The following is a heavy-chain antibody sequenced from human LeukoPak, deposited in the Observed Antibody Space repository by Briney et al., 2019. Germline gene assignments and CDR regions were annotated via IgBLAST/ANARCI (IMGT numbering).Heavy chain of an antibody. D-gene: IGHD3-22*01. CDR1: GGSISSTSYY. J-gene: IGHJ6*03. CDR3: ASLPYYYDSSGYYFGYMDV. Sequence: PSETLSLTCTVSGGSISSTSYYWGWIRQPPGKGLEWIGNIYYSESTYYNPSLKSRVTISVDTSENQFSLKLSPVTAADTAVYYCASLPYYYDSSGYYFGYMDVWGKGTTVTVSS. V-gene: IGHV4-39*01. CDR2: IYYSEST.